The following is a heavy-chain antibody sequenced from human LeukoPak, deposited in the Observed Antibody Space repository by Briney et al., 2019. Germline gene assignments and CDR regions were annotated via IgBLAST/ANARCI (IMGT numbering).Heavy chain of an antibody. CDR3: AKGSYDFWSGYYGADGDY. CDR2: ISGSGGST. Sequence: TGGSLRLSCAASGFTFSSYAMSWVRQAPGKGLEWVSAISGSGGSTYYADSVKGRFTISRDNSKNTLYLQMNSLRAEDTAVYYCAKGSYDFWSGYYGADGDYWGQGTLVTVSS. D-gene: IGHD3-3*01. CDR1: GFTFSSYA. J-gene: IGHJ4*02. V-gene: IGHV3-23*01.